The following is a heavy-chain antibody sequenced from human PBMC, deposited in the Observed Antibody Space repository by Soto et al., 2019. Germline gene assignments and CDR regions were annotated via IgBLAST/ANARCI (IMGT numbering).Heavy chain of an antibody. V-gene: IGHV4-34*01. CDR2: INHSGST. D-gene: IGHD3-16*01. CDR1: GGSFSGYY. Sequence: PSETLSLTCAVYGGSFSGYYWTWIRQPPGTGLEWIGEINHSGSTNYNPSLKSRVTISVDTSKNQFSLKLSSVTAADTAVYYCARHNGPLYVGYYSDMDVWGQGTTVTVSS. J-gene: IGHJ6*02. CDR3: ARHNGPLYVGYYSDMDV.